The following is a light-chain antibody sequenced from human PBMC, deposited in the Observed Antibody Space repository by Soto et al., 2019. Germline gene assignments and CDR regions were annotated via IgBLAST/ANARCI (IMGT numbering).Light chain of an antibody. V-gene: IGKV3-11*01. CDR3: QQRSNWPPKLT. Sequence: EIVLTQSPATLSLSPGERATLSCRASQSVSSYLAWYQQKPGQAPRLLIYDASNRATGIPARFSGSGSGSDFTLTISSLEPEDFAVYYCQQRSNWPPKLTFGGGTKVEIK. J-gene: IGKJ4*01. CDR2: DAS. CDR1: QSVSSY.